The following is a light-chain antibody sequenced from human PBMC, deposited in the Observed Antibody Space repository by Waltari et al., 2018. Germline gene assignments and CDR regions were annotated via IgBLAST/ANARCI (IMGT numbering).Light chain of an antibody. V-gene: IGKV3-15*01. CDR2: RTS. J-gene: IGKJ1*01. CDR3: QQYNNWPPGT. Sequence: EIVVTQSPATLSMSPGERATLSCRTSQTIGTSLAWYQKRPGQAPRLLIYRTSTRATGIPDRFSGSGSESEFTLTISSLQSEDVAVYYCQQYNNWPPGTFGQGTKVEI. CDR1: QTIGTS.